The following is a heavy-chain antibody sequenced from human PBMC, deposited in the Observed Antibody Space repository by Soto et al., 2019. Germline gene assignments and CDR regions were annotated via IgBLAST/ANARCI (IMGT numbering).Heavy chain of an antibody. V-gene: IGHV4-39*02. D-gene: IGHD6-19*01. CDR3: AIPPPIEVAGPDY. CDR2: IDDSGKV. J-gene: IGHJ4*02. Sequence: SETLSLTCSVSGGSISGSPYHWGWIRQPPGKGLEWIGSIDDSGKVYYNPSLTGRATLFVDTSRNRFSLNLDSVTAADTAVYFRAIPPPIEVAGPDYWGQGTLVTVSS. CDR1: GGSISGSPYH.